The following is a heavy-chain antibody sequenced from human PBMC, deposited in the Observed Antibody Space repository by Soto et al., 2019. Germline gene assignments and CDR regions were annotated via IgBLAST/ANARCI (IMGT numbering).Heavy chain of an antibody. V-gene: IGHV1-69*13. CDR1: GGTFSSYA. D-gene: IGHD2-8*01. Sequence: SVKVSCKASGGTFSSYAISWVRQAPGQGLEWMGGIIPIFGTANYAQKFQGRVTITADESTSTAYMELSSLRSEDTAVYYCARRCTNGVCYMGDYYYGMDVWGQGTTVTVSS. CDR2: IIPIFGTA. J-gene: IGHJ6*02. CDR3: ARRCTNGVCYMGDYYYGMDV.